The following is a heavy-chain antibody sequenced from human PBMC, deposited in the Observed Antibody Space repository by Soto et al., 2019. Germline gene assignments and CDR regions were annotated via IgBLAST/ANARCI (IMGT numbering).Heavy chain of an antibody. CDR3: ARNPLVAYYFDY. Sequence: PGGSLKLSCAASGFTFSSYGMHWVRQAPGKGLEWVAVIWYDGSNKYYADSVKGRFTISRDNSKNTLYLQMNSLRAEDTAVYYCARNPLVAYYFDYWGQGTLVTVSS. D-gene: IGHD5-12*01. V-gene: IGHV3-33*01. CDR1: GFTFSSYG. CDR2: IWYDGSNK. J-gene: IGHJ4*02.